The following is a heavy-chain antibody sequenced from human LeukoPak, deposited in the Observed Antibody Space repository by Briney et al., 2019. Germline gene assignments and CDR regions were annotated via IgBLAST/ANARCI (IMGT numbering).Heavy chain of an antibody. CDR1: GGSISASY. V-gene: IGHV4-59*01. J-gene: IGHJ6*02. CDR3: ARDLRIAAAGPGAYYYGMDV. Sequence: SPSETLSLTCTLFGGSISASYWSWLRQPPGRELEWIGYIYFSGTSTTYNPSLQGRVTISIAPSKNQFYLNLRDVTAADTAVYYCARDLRIAAAGPGAYYYGMDVWGQGTAVTVSS. D-gene: IGHD6-13*01. CDR2: IYFSGTST.